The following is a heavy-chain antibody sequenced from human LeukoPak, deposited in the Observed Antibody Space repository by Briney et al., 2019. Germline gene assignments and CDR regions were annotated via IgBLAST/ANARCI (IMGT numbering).Heavy chain of an antibody. CDR1: GNSISSGDNY. CDR3: ATSLTTVTHYYYYMDV. CDR2: INHSGNT. V-gene: IGHV4-61*09. Sequence: SQTLSLTCTVSGNSISSGDNYWSWIRQPAGKGLEWIGEINHSGNTNYNPSLKSRVTISVDTSKNQFSLKLSSVTAADTAVYYCATSLTTVTHYYYYMDVWGKGTTVTISS. J-gene: IGHJ6*03. D-gene: IGHD4-11*01.